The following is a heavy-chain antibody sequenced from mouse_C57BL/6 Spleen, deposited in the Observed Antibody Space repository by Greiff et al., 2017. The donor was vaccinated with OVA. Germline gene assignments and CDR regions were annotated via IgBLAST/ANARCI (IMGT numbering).Heavy chain of an antibody. Sequence: EVQLQQSGPELVKPGASVKISCKASGYTFTDYYMNWVKQSPRQSLEWIGIIHPNNGGTSYNQKFKSKATLTVDKSSSTAYMELRSLTSEDSAVYYCASSLHRSYAMDYWGQGTTVTVSS. J-gene: IGHJ4*01. CDR1: GYTFTDYY. D-gene: IGHD3-1*01. CDR2: IHPNNGGT. CDR3: ASSLHRSYAMDY. V-gene: IGHV1-26*01.